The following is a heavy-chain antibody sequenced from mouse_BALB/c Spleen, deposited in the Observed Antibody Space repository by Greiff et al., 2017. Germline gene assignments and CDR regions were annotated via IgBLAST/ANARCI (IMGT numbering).Heavy chain of an antibody. D-gene: IGHD2-3*01. J-gene: IGHJ2*01. Sequence: EVKVVESGGGLVQPGGSRKLSCAASGFTFSSFGMHWVRQAPEKGLEWVGYIYSGSGTIYYADKVKGRFTISRDNPKNTLFLQMTSLRSEDTAMYYCATMILYYFDYWGQGTTLTVSS. CDR3: ATMILYYFDY. CDR2: IYSGSGTI. CDR1: GFTFSSFG. V-gene: IGHV5-17*02.